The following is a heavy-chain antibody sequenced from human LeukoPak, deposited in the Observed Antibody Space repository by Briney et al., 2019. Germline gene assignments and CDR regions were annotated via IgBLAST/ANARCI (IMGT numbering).Heavy chain of an antibody. Sequence: GRSLRLSCAASGFTFSSYAMHWVRQAPGKGLEWVAVISYDGSNKYYADSVKGRFTISRDNSKNTLYLQMSSLRAEDTAVYYCAVGLDYWGQGTLVTVSS. CDR2: ISYDGSNK. J-gene: IGHJ4*02. CDR1: GFTFSSYA. V-gene: IGHV3-30*15. CDR3: AVGLDY.